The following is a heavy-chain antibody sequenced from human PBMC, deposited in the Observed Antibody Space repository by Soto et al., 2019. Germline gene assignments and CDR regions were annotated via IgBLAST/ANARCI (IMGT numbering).Heavy chain of an antibody. CDR3: ARAPYYFDSSGYFDY. V-gene: IGHV3-66*01. J-gene: IGHJ4*02. CDR2: IYSGGST. CDR1: GFTVSTNY. D-gene: IGHD3-22*01. Sequence: GGSLRLSCAASGFTVSTNYISWVRQPPGKGLEWVSVIYSGGSTYYADSVKGRFIISRDNSKNTLCLQMNSLRAEDTAVYYCARAPYYFDSSGYFDYWGQGTLVTVSS.